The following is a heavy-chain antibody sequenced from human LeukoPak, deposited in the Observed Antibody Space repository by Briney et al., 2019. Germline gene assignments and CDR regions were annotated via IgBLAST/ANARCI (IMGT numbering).Heavy chain of an antibody. CDR3: ARREWLRHERTGYYAFDA. Sequence: GGSLTLSCAASGFTFSRFWMSWVRQAPDKGLEWVANINEDGSEAYYVDSVKGRFTISRDNPKNSVSLQMNSLRAEDTALYYCARREWLRHERTGYYAFDAWGQGTLVTVSS. D-gene: IGHD1-26*01. CDR2: INEDGSEA. V-gene: IGHV3-7*01. J-gene: IGHJ5*02. CDR1: GFTFSRFW.